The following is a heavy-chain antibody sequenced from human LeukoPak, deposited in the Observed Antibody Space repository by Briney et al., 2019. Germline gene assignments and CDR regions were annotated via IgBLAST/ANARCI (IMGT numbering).Heavy chain of an antibody. Sequence: PSETLSLTCTVSGGSISSYYWSWIRQPPGKGLEWIGYIYYSGSTNYNPSLKSRVTISVDTSKNQFSLKLSSVTAADTAVYYCARGPDQWGYYYYYMDVWGKGTTVTVSS. CDR3: ARGPDQWGYYYYYMDV. J-gene: IGHJ6*03. D-gene: IGHD1-26*01. V-gene: IGHV4-59*01. CDR1: GGSISSYY. CDR2: IYYSGST.